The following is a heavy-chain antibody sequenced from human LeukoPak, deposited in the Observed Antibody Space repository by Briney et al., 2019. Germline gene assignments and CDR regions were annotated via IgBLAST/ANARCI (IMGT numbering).Heavy chain of an antibody. CDR2: MHPGNGNT. J-gene: IGHJ4*02. CDR3: AREGSYCVGGDCYSFDF. CDR1: GYRFISNY. D-gene: IGHD2-21*02. Sequence: ASVTVSCKASGYRFISNYIQWVRQAPGLGPEWMGWMHPGNGNTRYAEKFQGRVTMTRHTSINTAYLDLSSLRSDDTAVYYCAREGSYCVGGDCYSFDFWGQGTLITVSS. V-gene: IGHV1-2*02.